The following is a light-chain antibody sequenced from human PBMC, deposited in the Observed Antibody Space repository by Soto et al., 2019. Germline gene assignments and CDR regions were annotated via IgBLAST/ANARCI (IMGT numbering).Light chain of an antibody. CDR2: DDS. CDR3: QVWDVSTVHYV. V-gene: IGLV3-21*02. CDR1: NIGSKT. Sequence: SYELTQPPSMSVAPGQTARITCGGNNIGSKTVHWYQQEAGQAPVLVVYDDSDRPSGIPERFSGSNSGNTATLTISRVEAGDEADYYCQVWDVSTVHYVFGTGTKVTVL. J-gene: IGLJ1*01.